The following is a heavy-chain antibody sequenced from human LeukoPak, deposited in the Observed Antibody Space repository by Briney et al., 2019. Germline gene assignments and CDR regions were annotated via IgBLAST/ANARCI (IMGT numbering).Heavy chain of an antibody. CDR2: INHSGST. D-gene: IGHD6-13*01. Sequence: SETLSLTCAVYGGSFSGYYWSWIRQPPGKGLEWTGEINHSGSTNYNPSLKSRVTISVDTSKNQFSLKLNSVTAADTAVYYCARGRGSSSWYRCYFDYWGQGTLVTVSS. CDR3: ARGRGSSSWYRCYFDY. J-gene: IGHJ4*02. CDR1: GGSFSGYY. V-gene: IGHV4-34*01.